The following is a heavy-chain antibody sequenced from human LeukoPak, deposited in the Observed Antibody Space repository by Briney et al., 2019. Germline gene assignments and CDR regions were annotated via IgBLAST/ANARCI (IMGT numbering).Heavy chain of an antibody. CDR2: ISAYSGNT. Sequence: GASVKVSCKASGYTFTNYGIFWVRQAPGQGLEWMGWISAYSGNTNYAQKLQGRVTMTTDTSTSTAYMELGSLRSEDTAVYYCAISQGSYYDTSGYLGGDYWGQGTLVTVSS. J-gene: IGHJ4*02. CDR1: GYTFTNYG. D-gene: IGHD3-22*01. V-gene: IGHV1-18*01. CDR3: AISQGSYYDTSGYLGGDY.